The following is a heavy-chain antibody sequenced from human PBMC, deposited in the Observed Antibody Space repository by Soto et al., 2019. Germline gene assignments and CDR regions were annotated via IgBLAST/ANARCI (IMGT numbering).Heavy chain of an antibody. V-gene: IGHV2-26*01. CDR1: GFSLSNARMG. CDR3: ARIQRGMATMLGTEYYSDY. J-gene: IGHJ4*02. D-gene: IGHD5-12*01. Sequence: QVTLKESGPVLVKPTETLTLTCTVSGFSLSNARMGVSWIRQPPGKALEWLAHIFSNDEKSYSTSMKSRLTTSKEPSKRQVVLTMTNMAPVDRATYYCARIQRGMATMLGTEYYSDYWGQGTLVTVSS. CDR2: IFSNDEK.